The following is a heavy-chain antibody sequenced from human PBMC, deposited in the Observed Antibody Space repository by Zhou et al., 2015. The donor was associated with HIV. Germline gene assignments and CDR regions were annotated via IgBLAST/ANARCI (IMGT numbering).Heavy chain of an antibody. J-gene: IGHJ2*01. CDR2: IIPMFGTV. V-gene: IGHV1-69*06. CDR3: AREGWGSWYFDL. Sequence: QVQLVQSGAEVKKPGSSVKVSCEASGGTFSNYAVSWVRQAPGQGLEWMGAIIPMFGTVRYAQKFQGRVTLTADKSTSTAYMELSSLRSEDTAAYYCAREGWGSWYFDLWGRGTLVSVSS. D-gene: IGHD7-27*01. CDR1: GGTFSNYA.